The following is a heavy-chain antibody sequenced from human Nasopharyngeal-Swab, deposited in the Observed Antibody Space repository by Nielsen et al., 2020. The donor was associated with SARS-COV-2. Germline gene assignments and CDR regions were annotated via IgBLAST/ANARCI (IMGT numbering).Heavy chain of an antibody. D-gene: IGHD2-21*02. V-gene: IGHV3-21*01. J-gene: IGHJ4*02. Sequence: GESLKISCAASGFTFSSYAMSWVRQAPGKGLEWVSSISSSSSYIYYADSVKGRFTISRDNAKNSLYLQMNSLRAEDTAVYYCARALPDTYCGGDCYYNWGQGTLVTVSS. CDR3: ARALPDTYCGGDCYYN. CDR1: GFTFSSYA. CDR2: ISSSSSYI.